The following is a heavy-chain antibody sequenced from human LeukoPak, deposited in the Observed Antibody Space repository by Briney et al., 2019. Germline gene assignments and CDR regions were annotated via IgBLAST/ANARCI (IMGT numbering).Heavy chain of an antibody. J-gene: IGHJ4*02. CDR3: ARDRLKGGYYYLESIFDY. Sequence: GASVKVSFKASGYTFTSYGISWVRHAPGQGLEWMGWSSANNGNTNYAQKLQGRVTMTTDTSTSTAYMELRSLRSDDTAVYYCARDRLKGGYYYLESIFDYWGQGTLVTVSS. CDR1: GYTFTSYG. D-gene: IGHD3-22*01. CDR2: SSANNGNT. V-gene: IGHV1-18*01.